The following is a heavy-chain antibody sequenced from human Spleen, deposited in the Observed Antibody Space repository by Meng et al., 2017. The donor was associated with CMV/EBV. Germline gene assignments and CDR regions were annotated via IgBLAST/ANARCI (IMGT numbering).Heavy chain of an antibody. Sequence: SVKVSCKASGGTFNNYAFSWVRRAPGQGLEWMGGIIPIFGTAHYAQKFQGRVTITTDESTRTAYMELSSLRSEDTAVYYCAANGYCGGDCYYYLDYWGQGTLVTVSS. D-gene: IGHD2-21*01. V-gene: IGHV1-69*05. J-gene: IGHJ4*02. CDR2: IIPIFGTA. CDR3: AANGYCGGDCYYYLDY. CDR1: GGTFNNYA.